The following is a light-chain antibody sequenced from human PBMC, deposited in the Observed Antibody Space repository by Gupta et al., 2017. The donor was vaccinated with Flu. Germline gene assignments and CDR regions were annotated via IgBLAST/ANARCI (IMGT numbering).Light chain of an antibody. CDR1: ISNIGSNT. J-gene: IGLJ3*02. CDR3: AESDDTLSGLV. V-gene: IGLV1-44*01. CDR2: TNN. Sequence: QSVLTQPPSASGTPGQRVTISCSGSISNIGSNTVNWYQQLPGTAPKLLLYTNNQRPSGVTDRLSCYKAGNYASRETRGLQSKDEADDYCAESDDTLSGLVFGGGTELTVL.